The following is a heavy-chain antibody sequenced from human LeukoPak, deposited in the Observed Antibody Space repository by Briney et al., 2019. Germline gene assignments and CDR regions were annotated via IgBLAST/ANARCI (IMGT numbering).Heavy chain of an antibody. Sequence: GESLKISCKGSGYSFTSYWIGWVRQMPGKGLEWMGIIYPGNSDTRYSPSFQGQVTISVDKSITTAYLQWSSLKASDTATYYCARRGTSSGSHWYFDLWGRGTLVAVSS. CDR2: IYPGNSDT. CDR1: GYSFTSYW. CDR3: ARRGTSSGSHWYFDL. D-gene: IGHD2-2*01. V-gene: IGHV5-51*01. J-gene: IGHJ2*01.